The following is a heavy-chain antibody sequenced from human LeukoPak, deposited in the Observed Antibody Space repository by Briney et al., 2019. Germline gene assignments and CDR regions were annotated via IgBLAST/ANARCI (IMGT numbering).Heavy chain of an antibody. D-gene: IGHD3-3*01. CDR1: GYTLTELS. Sequence: ASVKVSCKVSGYTLTELSIYWVRQAPGKGLEWMGGFDPEDGETIYAQKFQGRVTITTDESTSTAYMELSSLRSEDTAVYYCARWVGESVTIFGVVAGAFDIWGQGTMVTVSS. V-gene: IGHV1-24*01. J-gene: IGHJ3*02. CDR2: FDPEDGET. CDR3: ARWVGESVTIFGVVAGAFDI.